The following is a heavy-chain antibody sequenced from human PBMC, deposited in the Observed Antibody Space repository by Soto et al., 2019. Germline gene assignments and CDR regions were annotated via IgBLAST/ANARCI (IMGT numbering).Heavy chain of an antibody. CDR2: ISSRDNTI. V-gene: IGHV3-11*01. D-gene: IGHD5-12*01. CDR3: ARTYGGYPPLYYGMDV. CDR1: EFSFSDYY. Sequence: QVHLLESGGDLVKPGGSLRLSCAASEFSFSDYYMNWIRQAPGKGLEWVSSISSRDNTIYYADSVQGRFTISRDNAKNSAYLQMNSLRAEDTAVYYCARTYGGYPPLYYGMDVWGQGTTVTVSS. J-gene: IGHJ6*02.